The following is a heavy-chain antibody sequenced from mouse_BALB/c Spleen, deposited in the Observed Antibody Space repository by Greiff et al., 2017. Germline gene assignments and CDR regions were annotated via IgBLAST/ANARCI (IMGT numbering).Heavy chain of an antibody. V-gene: IGHV1-80*01. CDR1: GYAFSSYW. CDR2: IYPGDGDT. D-gene: IGHD2-3*01. Sequence: VKLQQSGAELVRPGSSVKISCKASGYAFSSYWMNWVKQRPGQGLEWIGQIYPGDGDTNYNGKFKGKATLTADKSSSTAYMQLSSLTSEDSAVYFCARWLLSYYYAMDYWGQGTSVTVSS. CDR3: ARWLLSYYYAMDY. J-gene: IGHJ4*01.